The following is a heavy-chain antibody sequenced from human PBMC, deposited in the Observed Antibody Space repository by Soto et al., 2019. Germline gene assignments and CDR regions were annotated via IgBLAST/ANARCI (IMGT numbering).Heavy chain of an antibody. D-gene: IGHD2-15*01. J-gene: IGHJ5*02. CDR1: GGSVSTDNYY. Sequence: QVQLQESGPGLVKPSETLSLTCTVSGGSVSTDNYYWSWIRQSPGKGLEWIGYIYHSGSTNYNPSVKSRVTISVDTSKNQFSLKLSSVTAADTAVYCCARRGIVVVVAATPWFDPWGQGTLVTVSS. CDR3: ARRGIVVVVAATPWFDP. CDR2: IYHSGST. V-gene: IGHV4-61*01.